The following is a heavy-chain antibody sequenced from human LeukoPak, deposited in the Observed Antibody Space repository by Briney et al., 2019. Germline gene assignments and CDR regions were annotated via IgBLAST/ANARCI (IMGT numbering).Heavy chain of an antibody. CDR1: GFTFSSYA. V-gene: IGHV3-30-3*01. D-gene: IGHD1-26*01. CDR2: ISYDGSNK. Sequence: GRSLRLSCAASGFTFSSYAMHWVRQAPGKGLEWVAVISYDGSNKYYADSVKGRFTISRDNSKNTLYLQMNSLRAEDTAVYYCARISGSYYGFDYWGQGTLVTVSS. CDR3: ARISGSYYGFDY. J-gene: IGHJ4*02.